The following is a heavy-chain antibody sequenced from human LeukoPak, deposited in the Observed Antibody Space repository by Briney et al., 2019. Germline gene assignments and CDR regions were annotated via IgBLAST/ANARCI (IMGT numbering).Heavy chain of an antibody. J-gene: IGHJ3*02. V-gene: IGHV4-39*07. Sequence: SETLSLTCTVSGGSISSSSYYWGWIRQPPGKGLEWIGSIYYSGSTYYNPSLKSRVTMSVDTSKNQFSLKLSSVTAADTAVYYCARSGYREGADALDIWGQGTMVTVSS. CDR1: GGSISSSSYY. CDR3: ARSGYREGADALDI. CDR2: IYYSGST. D-gene: IGHD5-18*01.